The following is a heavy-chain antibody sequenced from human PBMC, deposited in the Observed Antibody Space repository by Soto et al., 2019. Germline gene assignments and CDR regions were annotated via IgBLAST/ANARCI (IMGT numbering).Heavy chain of an antibody. V-gene: IGHV1-3*01. CDR1: GYTFSSYA. Sequence: QVHLVQSGAEVRKPGASVKVSCKASGYTFSSYAMHWVRQAPGQRLEWMGWINAGYGNTKSSQKLQDRVTISRDTSASTAYMELTSLRSDDTAVYYCARDTGDGTFDFWGQGTLVTVSS. D-gene: IGHD7-27*01. J-gene: IGHJ4*02. CDR2: INAGYGNT. CDR3: ARDTGDGTFDF.